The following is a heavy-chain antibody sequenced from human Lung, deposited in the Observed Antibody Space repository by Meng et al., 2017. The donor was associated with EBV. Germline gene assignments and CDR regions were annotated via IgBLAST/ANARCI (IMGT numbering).Heavy chain of an antibody. Sequence: QVLLQESGTGLDKPSGTLSLTCAFSGASNSSSNWWSWVRQPPGKGLEWIGKIYHSGITIYNPSLKSRVTMSVDNSKNQFSLKLNSMTAADTAVYYCVRDPTGGEDHQRVWGQGTLVTVSS. CDR2: IYHSGIT. D-gene: IGHD1-14*01. V-gene: IGHV4-4*02. J-gene: IGHJ4*02. CDR1: GASNSSSNW. CDR3: VRDPTGGEDHQRV.